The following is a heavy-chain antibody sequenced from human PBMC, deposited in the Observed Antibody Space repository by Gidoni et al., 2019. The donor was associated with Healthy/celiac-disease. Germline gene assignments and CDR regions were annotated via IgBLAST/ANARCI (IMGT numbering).Heavy chain of an antibody. Sequence: EVQLVESGGGLVQPGGSLRLSCAASGFTVSSNYMSWVRQAPGKGLEWVSVIYSGGSTYYADSVKGRFTISRDNSKNTLYLQMNSLRAEDTAVYYCARDSSIAVAGLFDYWGQGTLVTVSS. D-gene: IGHD6-19*01. CDR2: IYSGGST. V-gene: IGHV3-66*02. J-gene: IGHJ4*02. CDR1: GFTVSSNY. CDR3: ARDSSIAVAGLFDY.